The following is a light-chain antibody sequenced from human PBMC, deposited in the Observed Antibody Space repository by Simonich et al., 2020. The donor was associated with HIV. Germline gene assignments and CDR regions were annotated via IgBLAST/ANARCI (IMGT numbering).Light chain of an antibody. V-gene: IGLV2-23*01. J-gene: IGLJ2*01. Sequence: QSALTQPASVSGSRGQSITISCTGSSSDVGSHNFVSWFQQHPGKAPKLRVIEGTKRASGVSNRFSGSKSGNTAYLTISGLQAEDDADYYCCSYAVGVIFGGGTKLTVL. CDR3: CSYAVGVI. CDR1: SSDVGSHNF. CDR2: EGT.